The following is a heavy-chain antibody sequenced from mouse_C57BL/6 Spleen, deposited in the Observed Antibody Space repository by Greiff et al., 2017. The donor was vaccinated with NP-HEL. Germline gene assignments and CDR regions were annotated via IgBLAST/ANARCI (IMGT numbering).Heavy chain of an antibody. V-gene: IGHV1-66*01. Sequence: VQLQQSGPELVKPGASVKISCKASGYSFTSYYIHWVKQRPGQGLEWIGWIYPGSGNTKYNEKFKGKATLTADTSSSTAYMQLSSLTSEDSAVYYGARGGPFITTVVGRDYWGQGTTLTVSS. CDR2: IYPGSGNT. CDR1: GYSFTSYY. D-gene: IGHD1-1*01. CDR3: ARGGPFITTVVGRDY. J-gene: IGHJ2*01.